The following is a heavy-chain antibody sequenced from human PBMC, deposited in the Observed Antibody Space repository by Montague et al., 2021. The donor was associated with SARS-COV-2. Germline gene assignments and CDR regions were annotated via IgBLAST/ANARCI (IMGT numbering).Heavy chain of an antibody. Sequence: LSCTDSGFTFSYYDMNWVRQAPGKGPEWISYISTSAYTTSYAGSVKGRFTISRDNGKNSLYLQMNSLRVEDTAVYYCTRDYRSVVGDGLDIWGQGTKVTVSS. CDR1: GFTFSYYD. V-gene: IGHV3-48*03. CDR3: TRDYRSVVGDGLDI. J-gene: IGHJ3*02. CDR2: ISTSAYTT. D-gene: IGHD3-16*02.